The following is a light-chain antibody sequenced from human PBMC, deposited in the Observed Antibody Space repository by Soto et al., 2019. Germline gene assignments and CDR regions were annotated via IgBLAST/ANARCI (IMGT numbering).Light chain of an antibody. J-gene: IGKJ1*01. CDR2: DAF. CDR3: QQYNSYPWT. Sequence: DIQMTQSPSTLSTYVGDRVTITCRASQSLSSRLAWYQQIPGKAPKLLIYDAFSLQSGVPSRFSGSGSGTEFSLTISSLQPDDFATYYCQQYNSYPWTFGQGTKV. CDR1: QSLSSR. V-gene: IGKV1-5*01.